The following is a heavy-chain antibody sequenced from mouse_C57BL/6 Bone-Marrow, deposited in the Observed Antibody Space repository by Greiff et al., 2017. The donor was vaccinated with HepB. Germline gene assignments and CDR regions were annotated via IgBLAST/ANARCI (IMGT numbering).Heavy chain of an antibody. D-gene: IGHD2-3*01. CDR2: IYPRSGNT. J-gene: IGHJ3*01. CDR1: GYTFTSYG. Sequence: QVQLQQSGAELARPGASVKLSCKASGYTFTSYGISWVKQRTGQGLEWIGEIYPRSGNTYYNEKFKGKDTLTADKSSSTAYMELRSLTSEDSAVYFCARYDGYSFAYWGQGTLVTVSA. CDR3: ARYDGYSFAY. V-gene: IGHV1-81*01.